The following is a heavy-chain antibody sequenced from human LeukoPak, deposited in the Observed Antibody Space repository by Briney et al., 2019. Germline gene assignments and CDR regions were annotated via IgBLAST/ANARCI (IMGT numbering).Heavy chain of an antibody. CDR1: GYTFTSYT. V-gene: IGHV1-3*01. Sequence: AASVKVSCKASGYTFTSYTLHWVRQAPGQRLEWMGWINAGTGNTKYSQNFQGRVTITRDTSASTAYMELSSLTSEDTAAYFCARVLAAADDYWGQGTLVTVSS. J-gene: IGHJ4*02. CDR3: ARVLAAADDY. D-gene: IGHD6-13*01. CDR2: INAGTGNT.